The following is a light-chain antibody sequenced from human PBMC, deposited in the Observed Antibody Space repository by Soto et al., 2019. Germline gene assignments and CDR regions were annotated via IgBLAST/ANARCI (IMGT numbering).Light chain of an antibody. CDR1: SRDVGGYNY. V-gene: IGLV2-8*01. J-gene: IGLJ1*01. CDR2: EVS. CDR3: TSYADSNNYV. Sequence: QSVLTQPPSAAGSPGQSVTISCTGTSRDVGGYNYVSWYQQHPGKAPKRMIYEVSKRPSGVPDRFSGSKSGNTASLPVSGLQAEDEADYSCTSYADSNNYVFGTGTKVTVL.